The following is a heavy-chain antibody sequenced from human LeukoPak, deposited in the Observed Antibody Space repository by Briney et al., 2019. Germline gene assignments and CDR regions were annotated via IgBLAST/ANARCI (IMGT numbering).Heavy chain of an antibody. Sequence: QPGRSLRLSCATSGFSFGGYALTWVRQAPGKGLEWVGFIRSKAHGATTEYAASVKGRFTISRDDSKSIAYLHMNSLKTEDTALYYCARDPVAVSGSNYYYYGMDALGQGTTVTVSS. CDR3: ARDPVAVSGSNYYYYGMDA. CDR1: GFSFGGYA. D-gene: IGHD6-19*01. V-gene: IGHV3-49*04. CDR2: IRSKAHGATT. J-gene: IGHJ6*02.